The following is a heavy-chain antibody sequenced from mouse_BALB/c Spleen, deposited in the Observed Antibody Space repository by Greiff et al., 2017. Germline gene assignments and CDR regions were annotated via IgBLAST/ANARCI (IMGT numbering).Heavy chain of an antibody. D-gene: IGHD1-1*01. CDR2: INSNGGST. V-gene: IGHV5-6-2*01. CDR3: ARRDYYGSIYYAMDY. J-gene: IGHJ4*01. Sequence: EVQLVESGGGLVKLGGSVKLSCAASGFTFSSYYMSWVRQTPEKRLELVAAINSNGGSTYYPDTVKGRFTISRDNAKNTLYLQMSSLKSEDTALYYCARRDYYGSIYYAMDYWGEGTSVTVSS. CDR1: GFTFSSYY.